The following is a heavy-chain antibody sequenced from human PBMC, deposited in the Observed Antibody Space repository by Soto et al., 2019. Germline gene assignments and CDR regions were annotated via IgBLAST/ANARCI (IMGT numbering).Heavy chain of an antibody. D-gene: IGHD3-22*01. J-gene: IGHJ4*02. Sequence: HPGGSLRLSCAASGFTFSRYDMHWVRQATGKGLEWVSAIGSAGDTYYPGSVKGRFSISRENAKNSLYLQMNSLRAGDTAVYYCARGAYYYDSSGYYYFDYWGQGTLVTVSS. CDR1: GFTFSRYD. V-gene: IGHV3-13*01. CDR2: IGSAGDT. CDR3: ARGAYYYDSSGYYYFDY.